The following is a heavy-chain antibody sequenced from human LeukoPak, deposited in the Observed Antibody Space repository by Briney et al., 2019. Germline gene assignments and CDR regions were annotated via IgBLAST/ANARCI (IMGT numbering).Heavy chain of an antibody. CDR3: AGAGIAVAGNAEYFQH. J-gene: IGHJ1*01. CDR2: IDPSDSYT. V-gene: IGHV5-10-1*01. Sequence: GESLSISCQGSGYRFTSYWISWVRQVPGKGLEWMGRIDPSDSYTNYSPSFQGHVTISADKSISTAYLQWSSLKASDTAMYYCAGAGIAVAGNAEYFQHWGQGTLVTVSS. CDR1: GYRFTSYW. D-gene: IGHD6-19*01.